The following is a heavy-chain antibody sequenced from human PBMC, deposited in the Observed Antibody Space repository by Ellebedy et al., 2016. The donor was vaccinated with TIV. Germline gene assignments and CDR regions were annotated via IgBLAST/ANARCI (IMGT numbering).Heavy chain of an antibody. J-gene: IGHJ4*02. CDR1: GFTFSSYA. CDR3: ARDQYHGSGSYYRY. Sequence: PGGSLRLSCGASGFTFSSYAMIWVRQAPGKGLEWVSGVSGSGGSTYFADSVKGRFSVSRDNSKNTLYLQMNSLRAEDTAVYYCARDQYHGSGSYYRYWGQGTLVTVSS. CDR2: VSGSGGST. D-gene: IGHD3-10*01. V-gene: IGHV3-23*01.